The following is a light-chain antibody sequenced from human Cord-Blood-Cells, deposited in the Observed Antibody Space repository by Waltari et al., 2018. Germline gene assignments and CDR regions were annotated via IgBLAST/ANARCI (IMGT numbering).Light chain of an antibody. V-gene: IGLV2-18*02. Sequence: QSALTQPPSVSGSPGQSVTISCTGTSSDVGSHNRVSWYQQPPGTAPKLMIYEVSNRPSGVPDRFSGSKSGNTASLTISGIQAEDEADYYCSSYTSSSTVVFGGGTKLTVL. J-gene: IGLJ2*01. CDR2: EVS. CDR1: SSDVGSHNR. CDR3: SSYTSSSTVV.